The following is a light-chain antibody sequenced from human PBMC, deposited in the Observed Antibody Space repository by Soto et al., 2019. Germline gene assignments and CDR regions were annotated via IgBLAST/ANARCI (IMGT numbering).Light chain of an antibody. CDR1: QSVSSN. V-gene: IGKV3-15*01. CDR2: ATS. J-gene: IGKJ4*01. CDR3: QHYNNWPLT. Sequence: ETVMTQSPATLSVSPGERATLSCRASQSVSSNLAWYQQKPGQTPRLLIYATSTRATGIPARFSGSGSGTEFTLTISSLQSEDFAVYYCQHYNNWPLTFGGGTKVDI.